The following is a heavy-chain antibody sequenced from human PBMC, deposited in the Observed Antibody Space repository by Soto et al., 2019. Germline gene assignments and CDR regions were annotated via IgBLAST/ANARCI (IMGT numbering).Heavy chain of an antibody. Sequence: QVQLVESGGGLVKPGGSLRLSCAASGFTFSDYYMSWIRQAPGKGLEWVSYISSSGSTIYYADSVKGRFTISRDNAKNSLYLQMNSLRAEDTAVYYCASCSSWYDYYYYGMDVWGQGTTVTVSS. CDR1: GFTFSDYY. V-gene: IGHV3-11*01. D-gene: IGHD6-13*01. CDR2: ISSSGSTI. J-gene: IGHJ6*02. CDR3: ASCSSWYDYYYYGMDV.